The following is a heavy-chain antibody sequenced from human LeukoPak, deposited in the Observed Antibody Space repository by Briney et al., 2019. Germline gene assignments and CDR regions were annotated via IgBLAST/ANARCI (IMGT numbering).Heavy chain of an antibody. J-gene: IGHJ4*02. V-gene: IGHV4-34*01. CDR3: ARGLGSGSYYIY. CDR2: INHSGST. Sequence: PSETLSLTCAVYGGSFSGYYRSWIRQPPGKGLEWIGEINHSGSTNYNPSLESRVTISLDTSKNQFSLKLSSVTAADTAVYYCARGLGSGSYYIYWGQGTLVTVSS. D-gene: IGHD3-10*01. CDR1: GGSFSGYY.